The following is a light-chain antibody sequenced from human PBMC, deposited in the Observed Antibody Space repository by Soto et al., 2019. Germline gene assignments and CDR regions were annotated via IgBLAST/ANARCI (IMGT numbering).Light chain of an antibody. CDR3: GSYTSSNTVI. CDR2: DVT. CDR1: SSDVGGYNY. Sequence: QSALTQPASVSGSPEQSITISCTGTSSDVGGYNYVSWYQQHPGKAPKLMIYDVTNRPSGVSNRVSGSKSRNTASLTISGLQAEDEADYCCGSYTSSNTVIFGGGTKLTVL. V-gene: IGLV2-14*01. J-gene: IGLJ2*01.